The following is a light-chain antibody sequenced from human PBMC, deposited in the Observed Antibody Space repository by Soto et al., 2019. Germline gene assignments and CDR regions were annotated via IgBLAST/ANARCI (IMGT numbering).Light chain of an antibody. J-gene: IGKJ1*01. CDR2: HAS. CDR1: QTISSC. CDR3: QHYNSYSEA. Sequence: DIQMTQSPSSLSGSVGDRVTITCRASQTISSCLAWYQQKPGKAPKLLIYHASTLKSGVPSRFSGSGSGTEFTLTISSLQPDDFATYYCQHYNSYSEAFGQGTKVDLK. V-gene: IGKV1-5*03.